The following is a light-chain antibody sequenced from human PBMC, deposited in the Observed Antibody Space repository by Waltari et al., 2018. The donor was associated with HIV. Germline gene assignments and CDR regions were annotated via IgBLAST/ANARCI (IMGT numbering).Light chain of an antibody. CDR3: TSYEGKNNLV. Sequence: QSALTQPPPASGSPGPSVPISCTGTSTTVPTYNYVSWYQQNPAAAPKILIYEVNKRPAGVPDRFSGSKSGNTASLTVSGLQADDEADYYCTSYEGKNNLVFGGGTKLTVL. CDR1: STTVPTYNY. V-gene: IGLV2-8*01. J-gene: IGLJ2*01. CDR2: EVN.